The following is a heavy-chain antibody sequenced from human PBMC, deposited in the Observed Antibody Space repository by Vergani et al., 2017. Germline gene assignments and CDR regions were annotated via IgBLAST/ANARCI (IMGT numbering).Heavy chain of an antibody. CDR2: INPNSGGT. D-gene: IGHD2-2*01. CDR1: GYTFSDYY. V-gene: IGHV1-2*02. J-gene: IGHJ5*02. Sequence: QVHLVQSGAEVKKPGTSVKVSCKASGYTFSDYYMHWVRQAPGQGLEWMGWINPNSGGTNYAQKFQGRVTMTRDTSISTAYMALSRLRSDDTAVYYCARDLSAVPDVNWFDPWGQGTLVTVSS. CDR3: ARDLSAVPDVNWFDP.